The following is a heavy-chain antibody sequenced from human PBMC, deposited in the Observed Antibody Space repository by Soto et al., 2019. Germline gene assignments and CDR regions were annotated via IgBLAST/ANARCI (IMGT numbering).Heavy chain of an antibody. D-gene: IGHD3-16*01. CDR2: ISAYNGNT. V-gene: IGHV1-18*01. J-gene: IGHJ4*02. CDR1: GYTFTNFG. CDR3: ARGGTPIDY. Sequence: QVQLVQSGAEVKKPGASVKVSCKTSGYTFTNFGLSWVRQAPGQGLEWMGWISAYNGNTNYAQNFQGRVTMTTDTATSTASIELRSLRSDDTAVYYCARGGTPIDYLGQGTLVTVSS.